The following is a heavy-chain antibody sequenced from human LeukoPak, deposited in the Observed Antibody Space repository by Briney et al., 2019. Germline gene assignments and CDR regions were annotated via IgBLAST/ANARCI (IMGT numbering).Heavy chain of an antibody. D-gene: IGHD2-21*02. J-gene: IGHJ4*02. CDR1: SGSFSGYY. V-gene: IGHV4-34*01. CDR3: ARAPLYCGGDCYLPYFDY. CDR2: INHSGST. Sequence: SETRSLTCAVSSGSFSGYYWRWIRQPPGKGLEWIGEINHSGSTNYNPSLKSRVTISVDTSKNQFSLKLSSVTAADTAVYYCARAPLYCGGDCYLPYFDYWGQGTLVTVSS.